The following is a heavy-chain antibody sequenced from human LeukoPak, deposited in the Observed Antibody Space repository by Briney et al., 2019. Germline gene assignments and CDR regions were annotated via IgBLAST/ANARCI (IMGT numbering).Heavy chain of an antibody. CDR2: ISYDGSNK. CDR1: GFTFSSYA. CDR3: AISPMVLRDFDY. V-gene: IGHV3-30-3*01. J-gene: IGHJ4*02. D-gene: IGHD3-10*01. Sequence: GRSLRLSCAASGFTFSSYAMHWVRQAPGKGLEWVAVISYDGSNKYYADSVKGRFTISRDNSKNTLYLQMNSLRAEDTAVYYCAISPMVLRDFDYWGQGTLVTVSS.